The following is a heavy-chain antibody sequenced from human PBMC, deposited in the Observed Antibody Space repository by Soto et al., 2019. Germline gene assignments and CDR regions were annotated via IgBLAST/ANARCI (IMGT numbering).Heavy chain of an antibody. CDR3: ARDKVDDYIWGSHNWFDP. D-gene: IGHD3-16*01. Sequence: ASVKVSCKASGYTFTSYGISWVRQAPGQGLEWMGWISAYNGNTNYAQKLQGRVTMTTDTSTSTAYMELSSVTAADTAVYYCARDKVDDYIWGSHNWFDPWGQGTLVTVSS. V-gene: IGHV1-18*01. CDR2: ISAYNGNT. J-gene: IGHJ5*02. CDR1: GYTFTSYG.